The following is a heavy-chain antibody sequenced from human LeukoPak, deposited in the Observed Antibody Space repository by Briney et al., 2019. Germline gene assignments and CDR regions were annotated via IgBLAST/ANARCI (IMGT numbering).Heavy chain of an antibody. Sequence: SETLSLTCTVSGYSISSGYYWGWIRQPPGRGLEWIGSIYHSGSTYYNPSLKSRVTISVDTSKNQFSLKLSSVTAADTAVYYCARGRAVGRWLPNQGAFDIWGQGTMVTVSS. CDR2: IYHSGST. D-gene: IGHD5-24*01. V-gene: IGHV4-38-2*02. CDR3: ARGRAVGRWLPNQGAFDI. CDR1: GYSISSGYY. J-gene: IGHJ3*02.